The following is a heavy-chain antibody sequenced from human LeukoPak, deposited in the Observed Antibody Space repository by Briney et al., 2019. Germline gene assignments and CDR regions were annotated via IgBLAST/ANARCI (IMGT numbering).Heavy chain of an antibody. J-gene: IGHJ5*02. CDR2: MYNRGST. CDR3: ARGYSRSWYQAVVYIWLDP. D-gene: IGHD6-13*01. Sequence: SETLSLTCTVSGDSISNYYWSWIRQSPGKELEWIGYMYNRGSTIYNPSLKSRVTISTDTSKNQFSLRLTSVTAADTAVYYCARGYSRSWYQAVVYIWLDPWGQGTRVTVSS. V-gene: IGHV4-59*01. CDR1: GDSISNYY.